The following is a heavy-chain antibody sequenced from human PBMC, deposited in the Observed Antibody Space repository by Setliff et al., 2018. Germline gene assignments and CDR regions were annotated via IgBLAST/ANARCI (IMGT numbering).Heavy chain of an antibody. CDR3: ARMSGFLYMDV. V-gene: IGHV4-39*07. J-gene: IGHJ6*03. Sequence: PSETLSLTCSVSDGSMTSGSYYWGWIRQPPGKGLEWIGSVYYSGTAYYNPSLKGRATLSIDASKRQFSLKLTSVTAADTAVYYCARMSGFLYMDVWGKGTTVTVSS. D-gene: IGHD3-3*01. CDR2: VYYSGTA. CDR1: DGSMTSGSYY.